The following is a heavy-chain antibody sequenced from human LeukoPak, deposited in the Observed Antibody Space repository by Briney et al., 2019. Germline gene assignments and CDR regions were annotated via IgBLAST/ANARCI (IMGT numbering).Heavy chain of an antibody. CDR1: GFTFDDYA. D-gene: IGHD4-17*01. CDR2: INWNSGSI. V-gene: IGHV3-9*01. J-gene: IGHJ4*02. CDR3: AKGTAADYGDYEYYFDY. Sequence: GRSLRLSCAASGFTFDDYAMHWVRQAPGKGLEWVSGINWNSGSIDYADSVKGRFIMSRDNAKNTLYLQMNSLRAEDTAVYYCAKGTAADYGDYEYYFDYWGQGTLVTVSS.